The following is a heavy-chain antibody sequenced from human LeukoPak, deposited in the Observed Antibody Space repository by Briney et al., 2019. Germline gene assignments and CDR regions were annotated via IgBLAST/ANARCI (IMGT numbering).Heavy chain of an antibody. V-gene: IGHV3-48*04. J-gene: IGHJ6*02. Sequence: PGGSLRLSCAASEFTFSSYSMNWVRQAPGKGLEWVSYISSSSSTIYYADSVKGRFTISRDNAKNSLYLQMNSLRAEDTAVYYCARDAYCGGDCYSPNYYYYGMDVWGQGTTVTVSS. CDR2: ISSSSSTI. CDR1: EFTFSSYS. CDR3: ARDAYCGGDCYSPNYYYYGMDV. D-gene: IGHD2-21*02.